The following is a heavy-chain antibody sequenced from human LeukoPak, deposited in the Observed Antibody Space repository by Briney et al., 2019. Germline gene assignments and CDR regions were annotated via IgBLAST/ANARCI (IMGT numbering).Heavy chain of an antibody. CDR1: GVTFSSFW. J-gene: IGHJ4*02. D-gene: IGHD1-1*01. CDR2: IRFDESEK. V-gene: IGHV3-7*04. Sequence: PGGSLRLSCAAPGVTFSSFWMGWVRQAPGKWLEWVARIRFDESEKHYVDSVTGRFTISRDNDKTSLYLQMNSLRGEDTAVYFCVRVTTNGYFDYWGQGSLVTVSS. CDR3: VRVTTNGYFDY.